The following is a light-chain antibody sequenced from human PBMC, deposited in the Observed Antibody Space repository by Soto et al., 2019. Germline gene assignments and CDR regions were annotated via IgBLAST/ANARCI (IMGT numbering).Light chain of an antibody. CDR2: RDY. CDR3: QVWDSSTHVV. Sequence: YELTQPLSVSVALGQTARITCGGNNIGSKNVHWYQQKPGQAPVLVIYRDYNRPSGIPERFSGSNSVNTATLSISRAQAGDEADYYWQVWDSSTHVVFGGGTKLTVL. V-gene: IGLV3-9*01. J-gene: IGLJ2*01. CDR1: NIGSKN.